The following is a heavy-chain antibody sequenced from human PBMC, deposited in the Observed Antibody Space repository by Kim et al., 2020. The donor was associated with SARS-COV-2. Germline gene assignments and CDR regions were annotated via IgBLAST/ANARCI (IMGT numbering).Heavy chain of an antibody. Sequence: SETLSLTCTVSSGSISSYYWSWIRQPPGKGLEWIGYIYYSGSTNYNPSLKSRVTISVDTSKNQFSLKLSSVTAADTAVYYCAREIRQSLSDWGQGTLVTVYS. CDR2: IYYSGST. D-gene: IGHD6-19*01. J-gene: IGHJ4*02. CDR1: SGSISSYY. CDR3: AREIRQSLSD. V-gene: IGHV4-59*01.